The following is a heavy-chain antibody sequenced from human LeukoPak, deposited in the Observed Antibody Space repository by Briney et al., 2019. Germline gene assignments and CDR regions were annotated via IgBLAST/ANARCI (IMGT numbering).Heavy chain of an antibody. CDR2: INPKSGGT. CDR1: GYTFSGYY. V-gene: IGHV1-2*02. J-gene: IGHJ4*02. Sequence: ASVKVSCKASGYTFSGYYMYWVRQAPGQGPECMGWINPKSGGTNYTQKFQGRVTMTWDTSRSTAYLEVSRLRSDDTALYYCLRVVGNISGNYFDYGGKGTVVTVSS. D-gene: IGHD3-10*01. CDR3: LRVVGNISGNYFDY.